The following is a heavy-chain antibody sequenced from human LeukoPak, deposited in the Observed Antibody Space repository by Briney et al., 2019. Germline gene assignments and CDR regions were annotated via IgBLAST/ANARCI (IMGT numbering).Heavy chain of an antibody. CDR1: GGSISSSGYF. Sequence: SETLSLTCIVSGGSISSSGYFWGWIRQSPGKGLEWIGSIYYSGSTNYNPSLKSRVTISVDTSKNQFSLKLSSVTAADTAVYYCARLERGDYVGYFDYWGQGTLVTVSS. CDR3: ARLERGDYVGYFDY. CDR2: IYYSGST. D-gene: IGHD4-17*01. V-gene: IGHV4-39*07. J-gene: IGHJ4*02.